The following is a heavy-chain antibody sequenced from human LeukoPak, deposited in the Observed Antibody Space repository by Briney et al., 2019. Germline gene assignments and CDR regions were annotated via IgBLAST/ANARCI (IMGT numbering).Heavy chain of an antibody. J-gene: IGHJ4*02. V-gene: IGHV3-9*01. Sequence: GRSLRLSCAASGFTFHDYAMHWVRQAPGKGLEWVSGISWNSGSIGYADSVKGRFTISRDNAKNSLYLQMNSLRAEDTALYYCAKGHALDYWGQGTLVTVSS. CDR1: GFTFHDYA. CDR3: AKGHALDY. CDR2: ISWNSGSI.